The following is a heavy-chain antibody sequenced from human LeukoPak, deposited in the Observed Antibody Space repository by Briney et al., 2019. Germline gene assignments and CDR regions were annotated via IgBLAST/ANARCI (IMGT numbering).Heavy chain of an antibody. J-gene: IGHJ5*02. V-gene: IGHV4-34*01. D-gene: IGHD2-2*01. Sequence: SETLSLTCAVYGGSFSGYYWSWIRQPPGKGLEWMGEINHSGSTNYNPTLKSRVTISVDTSKNQFSLKLSSVTAADTAVYYCARSVPAAISGDWFDPWGQGTLVTVSS. CDR1: GGSFSGYY. CDR2: INHSGST. CDR3: ARSVPAAISGDWFDP.